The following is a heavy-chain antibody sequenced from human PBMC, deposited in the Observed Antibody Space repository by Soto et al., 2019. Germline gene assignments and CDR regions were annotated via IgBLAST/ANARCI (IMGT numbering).Heavy chain of an antibody. D-gene: IGHD2-8*02. Sequence: GSLRLSCAASGXTFSSYSMGWVRQAPGKGLELVSSISGSGGSTYYADSVKGRFTISRDNSKNTLYLQMNSLRAEDTAVYYFAKVMGSWSRYFDYWGQGTLVTVS. V-gene: IGHV3-23*01. CDR1: GXTFSSYS. J-gene: IGHJ4*02. CDR2: ISGSGGST. CDR3: AKVMGSWSRYFDY.